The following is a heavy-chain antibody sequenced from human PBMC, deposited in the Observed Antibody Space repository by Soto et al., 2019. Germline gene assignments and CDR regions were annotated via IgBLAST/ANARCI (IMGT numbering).Heavy chain of an antibody. CDR2: MNPNSANT. V-gene: IGHV1-8*01. Sequence: QVQLVQSGAEVKKPGASVKVSCKASGYTFTSYDINWVRQATGQGLEWMGWMNPNSANTGYAQKFQGRVTMTRNTSLRTAYMELSSPRSDDTAVDYGAREGVRGMDVWGQGTTVTVSS. D-gene: IGHD3-16*01. CDR3: AREGVRGMDV. J-gene: IGHJ6*02. CDR1: GYTFTSYD.